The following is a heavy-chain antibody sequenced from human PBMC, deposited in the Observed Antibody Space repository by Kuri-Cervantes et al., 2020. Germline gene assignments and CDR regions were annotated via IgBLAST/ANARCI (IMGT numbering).Heavy chain of an antibody. CDR3: AREGIAVAWYAYYYYGMDV. D-gene: IGHD6-19*01. CDR2: ISAYNGNT. V-gene: IGHV1-18*01. J-gene: IGHJ6*02. Sequence: ASVKVSCKASGYTFTSYGISWVRQAPGQGLEWMGWISAYNGNTGYAQKLQGRVTTTTDTSTSTAYMELRSLRSDDTAVYYCAREGIAVAWYAYYYYGMDVWGQGTTVTVSS. CDR1: GYTFTSYG.